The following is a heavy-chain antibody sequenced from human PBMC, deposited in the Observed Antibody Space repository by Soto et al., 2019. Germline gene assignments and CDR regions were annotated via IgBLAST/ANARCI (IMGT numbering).Heavy chain of an antibody. J-gene: IGHJ6*03. CDR3: ARAGSDYDDGGYMDV. D-gene: IGHD5-12*01. V-gene: IGHV4-34*01. Sequence: SETLSLTCAVYGGSFSGYYWSWIRQPPGKGLEWIGEINHSGSTNYNPSIKSRVTISVDTSKNQFSLKLSSVTAADTALYYCARAGSDYDDGGYMDVWSKGTTVT. CDR1: GGSFSGYY. CDR2: INHSGST.